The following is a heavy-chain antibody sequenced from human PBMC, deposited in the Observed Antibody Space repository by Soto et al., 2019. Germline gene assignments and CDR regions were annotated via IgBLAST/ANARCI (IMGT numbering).Heavy chain of an antibody. CDR2: IIPIFGTA. CDR3: ARGYTPVAGTSKHAEYFQH. J-gene: IGHJ1*01. V-gene: IGHV1-69*12. D-gene: IGHD6-19*01. CDR1: GGTFSSYA. Sequence: QVQLVQSGAEVKKPGSSVKVSCKASGGTFSSYAISWVRQAPGQGLEWMGGIIPIFGTANYAQKFQGRVTITADESTSTAYMELSSLRSEDTAVYYCARGYTPVAGTSKHAEYFQHWGQGTLVTVSS.